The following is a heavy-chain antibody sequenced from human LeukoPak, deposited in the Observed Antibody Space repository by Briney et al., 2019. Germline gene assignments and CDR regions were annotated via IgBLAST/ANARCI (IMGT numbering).Heavy chain of an antibody. D-gene: IGHD4-23*01. CDR1: GFTFSSYA. J-gene: IGHJ4*02. Sequence: PGGSLRLSCAASGFTFSSYAMHWVRQAPDKGLEWVAVISYDGSNKYYADSVKGRFTISRDNSNNTLYLQMDSLRAEDTAVYYCARSSMTTVVSHDDYWGQGTLVTVSS. CDR3: ARSSMTTVVSHDDY. V-gene: IGHV3-30-3*01. CDR2: ISYDGSNK.